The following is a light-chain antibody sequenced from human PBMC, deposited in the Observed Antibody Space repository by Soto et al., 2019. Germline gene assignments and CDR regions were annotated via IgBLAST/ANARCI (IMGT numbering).Light chain of an antibody. CDR3: AAWDDSMNGYV. CDR2: SNN. V-gene: IGLV1-44*01. J-gene: IGLJ1*01. Sequence: QSVLTQPPSASGTPGQRVTISCSGSSSNIGSNTVNWYQQLPGTAPKLLIYSNNLRPSGVPDRFSGSKSGTSASLAISGLQSEDEADYHCAAWDDSMNGYVFGSGTKVTVL. CDR1: SSNIGSNT.